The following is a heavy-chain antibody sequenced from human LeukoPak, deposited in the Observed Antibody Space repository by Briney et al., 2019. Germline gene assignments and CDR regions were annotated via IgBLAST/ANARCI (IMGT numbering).Heavy chain of an antibody. J-gene: IGHJ4*02. V-gene: IGHV3-30*04. CDR1: GFTFSSYA. CDR3: ASWLAVAGFDY. Sequence: GRSLRLSCAASGFTFSSYAMHWVRQAPGKGLEWVAVISYDGSNKYYADSVEGRFTISRDNSKNTLYLQMNSLRAEDTAVYYCASWLAVAGFDYWGQGTLVTVSS. CDR2: ISYDGSNK. D-gene: IGHD6-19*01.